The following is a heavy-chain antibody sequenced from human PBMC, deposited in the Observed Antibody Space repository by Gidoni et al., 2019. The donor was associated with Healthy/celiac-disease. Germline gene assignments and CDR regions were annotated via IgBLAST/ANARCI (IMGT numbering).Heavy chain of an antibody. CDR2: IYRGGST. Sequence: EVQLVESGGGLVQPGGSLRLSCAASGFTVSSNYMSWVRQAPGKGLEWVSVIYRGGSTYYADSVKGRFTISRDNSKNTLYLQMNSLRAEDTAVYYCARDRGGSYGLDYWGQGTLVTVSS. D-gene: IGHD1-26*01. CDR1: GFTVSSNY. V-gene: IGHV3-66*02. J-gene: IGHJ4*02. CDR3: ARDRGGSYGLDY.